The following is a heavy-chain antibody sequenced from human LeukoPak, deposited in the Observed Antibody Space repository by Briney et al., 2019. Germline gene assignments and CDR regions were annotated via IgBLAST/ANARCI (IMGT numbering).Heavy chain of an antibody. CDR3: ANEYYDTSLGH. CDR2: VWYDGSNK. D-gene: IGHD3-9*01. V-gene: IGHV3-33*06. J-gene: IGHJ4*02. Sequence: GRSLRLSCAASGFTFSSYGMHWVRQAPGKGLEWVAVVWYDGSNKYYADSVKGRFTISRDNSKNTLYLQMNSLRAEDTAVYYCANEYYDTSLGHWGQGTLVTVSS. CDR1: GFTFSSYG.